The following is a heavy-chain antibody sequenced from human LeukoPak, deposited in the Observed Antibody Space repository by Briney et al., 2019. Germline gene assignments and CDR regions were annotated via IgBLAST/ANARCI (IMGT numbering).Heavy chain of an antibody. V-gene: IGHV3-21*01. CDR2: ISSSSSSYI. D-gene: IGHD3-3*01. Sequence: GGSLRLSCAASGFTFSSYSMNWVRQAPGKGLEWVSSISSSSSSYIYYADSVKGRFTISRDNAKNSLYLQMNSLRAEDTAVYYCARASDPFYDFWSGYPEFDYWGQGTLVTVSS. J-gene: IGHJ4*02. CDR1: GFTFSSYS. CDR3: ARASDPFYDFWSGYPEFDY.